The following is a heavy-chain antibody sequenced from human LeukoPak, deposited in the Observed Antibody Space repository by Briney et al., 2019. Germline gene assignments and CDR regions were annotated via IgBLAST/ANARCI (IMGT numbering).Heavy chain of an antibody. CDR3: AKDGHYDSSGFTLQY. Sequence: GGSLRLSCAASGFTFSDYWMNWVRQAPGKGLEWVSTISSSGSNTYYADSVKGRFTISRDNSKNTLYLQMNSLRAEDTAVYYCAKDGHYDSSGFTLQYWGQGTLVTVSS. CDR2: ISSSGSNT. V-gene: IGHV3-23*01. D-gene: IGHD3-22*01. J-gene: IGHJ1*01. CDR1: GFTFSDYW.